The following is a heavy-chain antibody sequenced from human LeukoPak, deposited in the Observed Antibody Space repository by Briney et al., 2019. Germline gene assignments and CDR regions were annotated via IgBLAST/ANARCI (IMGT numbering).Heavy chain of an antibody. CDR3: ARGRRELKYAPDY. V-gene: IGHV4-31*03. D-gene: IGHD2-2*01. CDR2: IYYTAGA. Sequence: SETRSLTCNVSGASMRSETHYWSWLRQHPGKGPEWIAYIYYTAGAYYNPSLESRVSISLDASENQFSLKLSSVTAADTAVYYCARGRRELKYAPDYWGQGTLVTVSS. J-gene: IGHJ4*02. CDR1: GASMRSETHY.